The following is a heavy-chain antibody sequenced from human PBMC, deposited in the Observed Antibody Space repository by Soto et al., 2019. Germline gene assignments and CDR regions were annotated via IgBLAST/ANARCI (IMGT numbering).Heavy chain of an antibody. CDR2: ISSSGYI. J-gene: IGHJ6*02. CDR3: ARDCSGGSCYPGMDV. V-gene: IGHV3-21*01. CDR1: GFDFNSYT. D-gene: IGHD2-15*01. Sequence: LRLSCAASGFDFNSYTINLVRKAPWKRLEWLSSISSSGYIFSTDSVRGRFTISRDNAKNSVYLQINSLRAEDTAVYFCARDCSGGSCYPGMDVWGQGTTVTVSS.